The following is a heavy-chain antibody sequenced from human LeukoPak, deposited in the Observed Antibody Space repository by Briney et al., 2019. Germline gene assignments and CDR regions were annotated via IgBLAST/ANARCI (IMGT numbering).Heavy chain of an antibody. CDR1: GYTFTSYG. CDR2: ISAYNGNT. CDR3: AREEEVPADRGVYYYGMDV. Sequence: ASVKVSCKASGYTFTSYGISWVRQAPGQGLEWMGWISAYNGNTNYAQKLQGRVTMTTDTSTSTAYMELRSLRSDDTAVYYCAREEEVPADRGVYYYGMDVWGQGTTVTVSS. J-gene: IGHJ6*02. V-gene: IGHV1-18*01. D-gene: IGHD2-2*01.